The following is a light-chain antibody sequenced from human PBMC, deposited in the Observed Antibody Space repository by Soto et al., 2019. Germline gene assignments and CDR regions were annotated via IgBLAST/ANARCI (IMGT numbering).Light chain of an antibody. CDR1: TGAVTSGHY. V-gene: IGLV7-43*01. CDR2: STS. J-gene: IGLJ2*01. Sequence: QTVVTQEPSLTVSPGGTVTLTCASSTGAVTSGHYPNWFQQKPGQAPRALIYSTSYRHSWTPARFSGSLLGGKAALTVSGVQPEDEAEYHCPLYYDTTQEVFGGGTKLTVL. CDR3: PLYYDTTQEV.